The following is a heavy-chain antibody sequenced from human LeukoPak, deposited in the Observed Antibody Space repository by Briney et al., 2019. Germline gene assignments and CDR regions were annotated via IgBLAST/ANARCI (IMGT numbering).Heavy chain of an antibody. CDR2: ISYDGSNK. CDR3: AKDPNGIAAAGNY. J-gene: IGHJ4*02. V-gene: IGHV3-30*18. CDR1: GFTFSSYG. D-gene: IGHD6-13*01. Sequence: GGSLRLFCAASGFTFSSYGMHWVRQAPGKGLEWVAVISYDGSNKYYADSVKGRFTISRDNSKNTLYLQMNSLRAEDTAVYYCAKDPNGIAAAGNYWGQGTLVTVSS.